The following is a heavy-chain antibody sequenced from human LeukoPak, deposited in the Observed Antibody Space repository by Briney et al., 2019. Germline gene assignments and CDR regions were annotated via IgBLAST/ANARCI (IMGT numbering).Heavy chain of an antibody. J-gene: IGHJ4*02. D-gene: IGHD3-22*01. CDR2: INTNTGNP. CDR3: ARQKTDYYDSSGYYIFDY. V-gene: IGHV7-4-1*02. CDR1: GYTFTSCA. Sequence: ASVKVSCKASGYTFTSCAMNWVRQAPGQGLEWMGWINTNTGNPTYAQGFTGRFVFSLDTSVSTAYLQISSLKAEDTAVYYCARQKTDYYDSSGYYIFDYWGQGTLVTVSS.